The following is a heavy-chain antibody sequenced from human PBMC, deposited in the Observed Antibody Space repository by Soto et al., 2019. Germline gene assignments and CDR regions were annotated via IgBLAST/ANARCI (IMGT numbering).Heavy chain of an antibody. V-gene: IGHV3-33*01. Sequence: LSLTCAASGFTFSSYGMHWVRQAPGKGLEWVAVIWYDGSNKYYADSVKGRFTISRDNSKNTLYLQMNSLRAEDTAVYYCARPRGGSVYYFDYWGQGTLVTVSS. J-gene: IGHJ4*02. CDR3: ARPRGGSVYYFDY. CDR2: IWYDGSNK. D-gene: IGHD3-16*01. CDR1: GFTFSSYG.